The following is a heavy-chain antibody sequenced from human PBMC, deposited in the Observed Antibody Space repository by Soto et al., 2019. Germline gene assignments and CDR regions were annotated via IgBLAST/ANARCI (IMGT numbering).Heavy chain of an antibody. J-gene: IGHJ6*03. CDR2: IYYSGST. V-gene: IGHV4-59*08. CDR3: AIHSWRHYYYCSMHF. Sequence: PSETLSLTCTVSGGSISSYYWSWIRQPPGKGLEWIGYIYYSGSTNYNPSLKSRVTISVDTSKNQFSLKLSSVTAADTAVYYCAIHSWRHYYYCSMHFWGTATTVTVFS. CDR1: GGSISSYY.